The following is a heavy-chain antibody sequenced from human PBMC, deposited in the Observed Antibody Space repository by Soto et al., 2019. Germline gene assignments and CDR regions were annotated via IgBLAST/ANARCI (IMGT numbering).Heavy chain of an antibody. CDR1: GYSLSTFW. D-gene: IGHD6-19*01. CDR3: VRQGIPVAAAPRRYYGRDV. V-gene: IGHV5-10-1*01. CDR2: IDPSDSYT. J-gene: IGHJ6*02. Sequence: GESLKISCMGSGYSLSTFWITWVRQMPGKGLEWMGRIDPSDSYTNYSPSFQGPVTISVDKSISTAYLQWSSLKASDTAMYFCVRQGIPVAAAPRRYYGRDVWVQGTTVXV.